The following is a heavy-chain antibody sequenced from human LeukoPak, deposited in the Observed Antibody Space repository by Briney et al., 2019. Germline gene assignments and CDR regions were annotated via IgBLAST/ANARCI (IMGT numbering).Heavy chain of an antibody. Sequence: HSGGSLRLSCAASGFTFSSYGMHWVRQAPGKGLEWVAVISYDGSNKYYADSVKGRFTISRDNSKNTLYLQMNSLRAEDTAVYYCAKESYYYDSLSAFDIWGQGTMVTVSS. CDR2: ISYDGSNK. CDR3: AKESYYYDSLSAFDI. CDR1: GFTFSSYG. D-gene: IGHD3-22*01. J-gene: IGHJ3*02. V-gene: IGHV3-30*18.